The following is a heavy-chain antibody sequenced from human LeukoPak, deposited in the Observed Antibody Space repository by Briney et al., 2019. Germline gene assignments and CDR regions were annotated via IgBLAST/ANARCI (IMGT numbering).Heavy chain of an antibody. CDR3: ARDTGYCSSTSCSGDGMDV. V-gene: IGHV3-30-3*01. Sequence: GGSLRLSCAASGFTFSSYAMHWVRQAPGKGLEWVAVRSYDGSNKYYADSVKGRFTISRDNSKNTLYLQMNSLRAEDTAVYYCARDTGYCSSTSCSGDGMDVWGQGTTVTVSS. D-gene: IGHD2-2*01. J-gene: IGHJ6*02. CDR1: GFTFSSYA. CDR2: RSYDGSNK.